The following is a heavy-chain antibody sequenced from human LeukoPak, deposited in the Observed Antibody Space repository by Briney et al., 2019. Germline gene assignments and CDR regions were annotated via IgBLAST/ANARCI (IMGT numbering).Heavy chain of an antibody. D-gene: IGHD6-6*01. CDR3: ARGQYSSSPSAFQH. CDR1: GVSTSSYY. CDR2: ISYSRST. J-gene: IGHJ1*01. V-gene: IGHV4-59*01. Sequence: SETLSLTCTVSGVSTSSYYWSWIRQPPGKGLEWIGYISYSRSTSYNPTLKSRATMSIDTSKNQFSLKLSSVTAADTAVYYCARGQYSSSPSAFQHWGQGTLVTVSS.